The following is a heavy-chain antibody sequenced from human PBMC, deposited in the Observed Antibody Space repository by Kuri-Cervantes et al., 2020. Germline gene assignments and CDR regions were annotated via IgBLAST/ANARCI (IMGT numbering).Heavy chain of an antibody. J-gene: IGHJ4*02. CDR1: GVSFSGYY. V-gene: IGHV4-34*01. Sequence: SETLSLTCAVYGVSFSGYYWTWIRQPPGKGLEWIGDINRSGSTNYNPSLKNRVTISVDTSMNQLSLKLSSVTAADTAVYYCARRPYVYGDYYFDYWGQGTLVTVSS. CDR2: INRSGST. CDR3: ARRPYVYGDYYFDY. D-gene: IGHD4-17*01.